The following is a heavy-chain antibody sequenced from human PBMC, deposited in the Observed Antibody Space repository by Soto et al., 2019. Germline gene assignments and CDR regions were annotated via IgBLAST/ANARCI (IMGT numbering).Heavy chain of an antibody. CDR2: ITPNSGGT. D-gene: IGHD4-17*01. CDR1: GYTFTGYY. Sequence: QVQLVQSGAEVQKPGASVKVSCTASGYTFTGYYMHWVRQAPGQGLEWMGWITPNSGGTNYAQKFQGWVTMTRDTSISTAYMELSRLRSDDTAVYYCARGHVSETTVDYWGQGTLVTVSS. CDR3: ARGHVSETTVDY. V-gene: IGHV1-2*04. J-gene: IGHJ4*02.